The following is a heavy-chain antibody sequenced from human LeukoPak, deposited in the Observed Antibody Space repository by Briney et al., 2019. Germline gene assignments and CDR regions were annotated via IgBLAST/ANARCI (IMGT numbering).Heavy chain of an antibody. CDR3: ASGIRAFDN. V-gene: IGHV3-66*01. Sequence: GGSLRLSCIASGFTVSSTYMSWVRQAPGKGLEWVSVTYSGGSTYYADSVKGRCTISRDNSKNAMYLQMNSLRGEDTAVYYCASGIRAFDNWGQGTLVTVSA. CDR1: GFTVSSTY. J-gene: IGHJ4*02. CDR2: TYSGGST. D-gene: IGHD1-26*01.